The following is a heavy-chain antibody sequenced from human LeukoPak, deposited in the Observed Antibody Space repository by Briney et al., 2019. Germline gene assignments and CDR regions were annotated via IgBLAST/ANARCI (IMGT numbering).Heavy chain of an antibody. CDR1: GYTFTSYY. CDR2: INPSGGST. J-gene: IGHJ5*02. D-gene: IGHD6-19*01. Sequence: ASVKVSCKASGYTFTSYYMHWVRQAPGQGLEWMGIINPSGGSTSYAQKFQGRVTMTRDTSTSTVYMELSSLRSEDTAVYYCARGPPLAIAVAENWFDPWGQGTLVTVSS. CDR3: ARGPPLAIAVAENWFDP. V-gene: IGHV1-46*01.